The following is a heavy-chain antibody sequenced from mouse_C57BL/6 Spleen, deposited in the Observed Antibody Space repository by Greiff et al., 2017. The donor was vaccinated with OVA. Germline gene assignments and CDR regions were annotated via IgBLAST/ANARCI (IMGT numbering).Heavy chain of an antibody. Sequence: QVQLKQPGTELVKPGASVKLSCKTSGYTFTSYWMHWVKQRPGQGLEWIGNINPSNGGTNYNEKFKSKATLTVDKSSSTAYMQLSSLTSEDSAVYYCARSVYGSSPWFAYWGQGTLVTVSA. CDR2: INPSNGGT. CDR3: ARSVYGSSPWFAY. CDR1: GYTFTSYW. V-gene: IGHV1-53*01. D-gene: IGHD1-1*01. J-gene: IGHJ3*01.